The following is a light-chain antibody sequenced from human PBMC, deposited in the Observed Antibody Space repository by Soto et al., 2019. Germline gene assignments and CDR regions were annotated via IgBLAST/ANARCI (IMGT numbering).Light chain of an antibody. Sequence: EIVMTQSPATLSVSPGERATLSCRASQSVSNNLAWYQQKPGQAPRLLIFGASTRATGIPARFSGSGSGTEFTLTISSLQSEDFAVYYRQQYNTRSSLAFGGGTKVETK. CDR3: QQYNTRSSLA. J-gene: IGKJ4*01. CDR1: QSVSNN. CDR2: GAS. V-gene: IGKV3-15*01.